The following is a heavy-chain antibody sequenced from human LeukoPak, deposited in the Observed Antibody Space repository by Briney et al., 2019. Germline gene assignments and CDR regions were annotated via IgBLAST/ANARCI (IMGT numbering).Heavy chain of an antibody. CDR1: GGSISSYY. CDR2: IYTSGST. D-gene: IGHD3-3*01. CDR3: ARGDSDFWSGYQFDY. V-gene: IGHV4-4*07. Sequence: SETLSLTCTVSGGSISSYYWSWIRQPAGEGLEWIGRIYTSGSTNYNPSLKSRVTMSVDTSKNQFSLKLSSVTAADTAVYYCARGDSDFWSGYQFDYWGQGTLVTVSS. J-gene: IGHJ4*02.